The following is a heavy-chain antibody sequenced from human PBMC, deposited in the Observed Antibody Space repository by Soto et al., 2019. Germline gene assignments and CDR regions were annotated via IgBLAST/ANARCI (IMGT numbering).Heavy chain of an antibody. J-gene: IGHJ4*02. D-gene: IGHD3-22*01. CDR3: ARDRGYYDSSGYFDY. Sequence: SETLSLTCTVSGSSISSYYWSWIRQPPGKGLEWIGYIYYSGSTNYNPSLKSRVTISADTSKNQFSLKLSSVTAADTAVYYCARDRGYYDSSGYFDYWGQGTLVTVSS. V-gene: IGHV4-59*01. CDR1: GSSISSYY. CDR2: IYYSGST.